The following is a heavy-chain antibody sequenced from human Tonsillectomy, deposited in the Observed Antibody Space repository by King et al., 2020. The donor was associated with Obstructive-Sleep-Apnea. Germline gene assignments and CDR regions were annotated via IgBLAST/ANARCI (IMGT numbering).Heavy chain of an antibody. CDR2: ISSSSSYT. Sequence: VQLVESGGGLDKPGGSLKLSCAASGFTFSDYYMGWIRQAPGKGLEWVSYISSSSSYTSYADSVKGRFTISRDNAKNSLYLQMNSLRAEDTAVYYCARDRGGWGQGTLVTVSS. CDR3: ARDRGG. D-gene: IGHD5-12*01. V-gene: IGHV3-11*06. J-gene: IGHJ4*02. CDR1: GFTFSDYY.